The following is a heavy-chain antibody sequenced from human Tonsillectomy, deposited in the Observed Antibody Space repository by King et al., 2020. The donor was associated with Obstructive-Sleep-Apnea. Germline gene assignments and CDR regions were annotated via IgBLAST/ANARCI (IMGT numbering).Heavy chain of an antibody. J-gene: IGHJ3*02. D-gene: IGHD3-9*01. CDR1: GFTFSTYS. V-gene: IGHV3-48*04. Sequence: VQLVESGGGLVQPGGSLRLSCAASGFTFSTYSMNWVLQAPGKGLEWVSYISSGSGIIYYAAFVKGRFTISTDHAKNSLELQMNSLRAEDTAVYYCARDPGGYFDWRDAFDIWGQGKMVTVSS. CDR2: ISSGSGII. CDR3: ARDPGGYFDWRDAFDI.